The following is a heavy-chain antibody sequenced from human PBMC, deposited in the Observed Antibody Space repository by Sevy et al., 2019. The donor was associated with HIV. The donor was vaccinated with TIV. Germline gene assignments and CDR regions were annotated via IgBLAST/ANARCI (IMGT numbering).Heavy chain of an antibody. V-gene: IGHV3-30-3*01. CDR2: ISYDGSNK. J-gene: IGHJ6*02. Sequence: GGSLRLSCAASGFTFSNNAMHWVRQAPGKGLEWVAVISYDGSNKYYADSVRGRFTISRDSSKNTLYLQMNSLRPEDTAGYYCARDLEVYGECEQTSQGMDVWGQGTTVTVSS. CDR3: ARDLEVYGECEQTSQGMDV. D-gene: IGHD3-10*01. CDR1: GFTFSNNA.